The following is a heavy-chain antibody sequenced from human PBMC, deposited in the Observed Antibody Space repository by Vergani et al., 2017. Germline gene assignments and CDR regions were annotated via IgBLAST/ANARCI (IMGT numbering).Heavy chain of an antibody. CDR1: GFTFSTYG. D-gene: IGHD6-25*01. Sequence: QVQLVESGGGVVQPGRSLRLSCAASGFTFSTYGMHWVRQAPGKGLEWVAVIWYDGSKKYYGDSVKDRFTISRDNAKSTLYLHMSSLRAEDTAIYYCARDGEKVGYRRHNYLDVWGQGTLVTVSS. CDR2: IWYDGSKK. CDR3: ARDGEKVGYRRHNYLDV. J-gene: IGHJ4*02. V-gene: IGHV3-33*01.